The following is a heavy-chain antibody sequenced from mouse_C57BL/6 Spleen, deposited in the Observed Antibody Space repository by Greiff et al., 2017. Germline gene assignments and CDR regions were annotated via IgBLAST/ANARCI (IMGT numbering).Heavy chain of an antibody. CDR3: ARRGMVPLYYFDY. J-gene: IGHJ2*01. V-gene: IGHV1-9*01. Sequence: QVQLKESGAELMKPGASVKLSCKATGYTFTGYWIEWVKQRPGHGLEWIGEILPGSGSTTYNEKFKGKATFTADTSSNTAYMQLSSLTTEDSAIYYCARRGMVPLYYFDYWGQGTTLTVSS. CDR1: GYTFTGYW. CDR2: ILPGSGST. D-gene: IGHD2-3*01.